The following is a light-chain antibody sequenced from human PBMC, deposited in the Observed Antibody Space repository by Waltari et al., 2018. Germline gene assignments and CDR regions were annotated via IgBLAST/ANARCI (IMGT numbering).Light chain of an antibody. CDR1: QSIGSW. V-gene: IGKV1-5*03. J-gene: IGKJ3*01. CDR3: QRYNSYPIT. CDR2: EAT. Sequence: DIQMTQSPSTLSASVGDRVTITCRASQSIGSWLAWHQQKPGKAPKRLIYEATSLESGVPSRFSASGSGTEFTLTISSLQPDDFATYYCQRYNSYPITFGPGTKVDI.